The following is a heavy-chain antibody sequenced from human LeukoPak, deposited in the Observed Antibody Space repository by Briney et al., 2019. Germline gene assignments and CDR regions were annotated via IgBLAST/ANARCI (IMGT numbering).Heavy chain of an antibody. D-gene: IGHD3-10*02. Sequence: GGSLRLSCAASGFTFSTYSMNWVRQAPGKGLEWVSSISSSSSHIYYADSVKGRFTMSRDNAKNSLYLQMNSLRADDTAVYYCAELGITMIGGVWGKGTTVTISS. CDR2: ISSSSSHI. J-gene: IGHJ6*04. CDR1: GFTFSTYS. V-gene: IGHV3-21*01. CDR3: AELGITMIGGV.